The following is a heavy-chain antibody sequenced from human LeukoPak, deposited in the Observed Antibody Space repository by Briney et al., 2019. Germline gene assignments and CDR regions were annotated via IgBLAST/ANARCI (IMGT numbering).Heavy chain of an antibody. CDR1: TSSSFY. D-gene: IGHD3-10*01. J-gene: IGHJ4*02. CDR2: ISTSGNTI. V-gene: IGHV3-48*02. CDR3: ARKYSGSGNYFFDY. Sequence: TSSSFYWGWVRQAPGKGLEWVSFISTSGNTIYYVDSVKGRFTISRDNAKNSLYLQMNSLRDEDTAVYYCARKYSGSGNYFFDYWGQGTLVTVSS.